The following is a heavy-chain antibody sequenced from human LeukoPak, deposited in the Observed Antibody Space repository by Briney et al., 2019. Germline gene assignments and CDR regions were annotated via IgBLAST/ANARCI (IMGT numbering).Heavy chain of an antibody. V-gene: IGHV1-8*01. J-gene: IGHJ6*03. Sequence: ASVKVSCKASGYTFTSYDISWVRQATGQGLEWMGWMNPNSGNTGYAQKFQGRVTMTRNTSISTAYMELSSLRSEDTAVYYCARVAFGQDYHYYMDVWGKGTTVTISS. CDR2: MNPNSGNT. CDR1: GYTFTSYD. CDR3: ARVAFGQDYHYYMDV. D-gene: IGHD3-16*01.